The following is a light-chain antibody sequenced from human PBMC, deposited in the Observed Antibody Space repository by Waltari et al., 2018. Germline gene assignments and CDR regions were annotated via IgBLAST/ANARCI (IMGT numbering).Light chain of an antibody. CDR3: QAWDSSFYV. V-gene: IGLV3-1*01. CDR2: QDS. CDR1: KLGYKY. J-gene: IGLJ1*01. Sequence: SYELTQPPSVSVSPGQTASIPCSGDKLGYKYACWYQQKPGQSPVLVIYQDSKRPSGIPERFSGSNSGNTATLTISGTQAMDEADYYCQAWDSSFYVFGTGTKVTVL.